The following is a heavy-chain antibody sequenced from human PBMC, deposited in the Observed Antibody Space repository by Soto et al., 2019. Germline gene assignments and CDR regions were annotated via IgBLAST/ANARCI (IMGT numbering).Heavy chain of an antibody. CDR1: GLTVSSNY. V-gene: IGHV3-53*02. CDR2: LYSGGST. Sequence: EVQLVETGGGLIQPGGSLRLSCVASGLTVSSNYMHWVRQAPGKGLEWVSVLYSGGSTHYAGSVKGRFIISRDNSKNTLYRQMNSLRAEDTAVYYCARDRPGDEGDAFDIWGHGTMVTVSS. D-gene: IGHD3-10*01. CDR3: ARDRPGDEGDAFDI. J-gene: IGHJ3*02.